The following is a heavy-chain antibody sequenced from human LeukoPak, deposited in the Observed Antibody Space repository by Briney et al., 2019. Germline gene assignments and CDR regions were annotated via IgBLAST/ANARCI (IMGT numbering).Heavy chain of an antibody. Sequence: GGSLRLSCSASGFPFSSYWMSWVRPAPGNGLEWVANIKQDGSEKYYVDSVKGRFTISRDNAKNSLYLQMNSLRAEDTAVYYCARQSYYRAFDIWGQGTMVTVSS. CDR3: ARQSYYRAFDI. D-gene: IGHD1-26*01. J-gene: IGHJ3*02. CDR2: IKQDGSEK. CDR1: GFPFSSYW. V-gene: IGHV3-7*01.